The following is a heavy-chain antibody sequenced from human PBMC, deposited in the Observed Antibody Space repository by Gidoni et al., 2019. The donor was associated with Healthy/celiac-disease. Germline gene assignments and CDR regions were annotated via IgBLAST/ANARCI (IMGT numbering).Heavy chain of an antibody. CDR1: AFTFSSYA. J-gene: IGHJ4*02. CDR2: ISDDGSNK. D-gene: IGHD6-19*01. Sequence: QVQLLESGGGVVQPGRSLRLSCAASAFTFSSYAMHGVRQAPAKGLEWVAVISDDGSNKYYADSVKGRFTISRDNSKNTLYLQMNSRRAEDTAVYYCARGLGIAVARVDYWGQGTLVTVSS. CDR3: ARGLGIAVARVDY. V-gene: IGHV3-30*01.